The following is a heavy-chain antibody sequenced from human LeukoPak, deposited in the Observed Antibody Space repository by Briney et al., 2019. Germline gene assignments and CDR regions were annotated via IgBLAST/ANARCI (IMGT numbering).Heavy chain of an antibody. CDR1: GYSISSGYY. CDR2: IYYSGST. CDR3: ARLSGGYSSFYYFDY. Sequence: PSETLSLTCTVSGYSISSGYYWGWIRQPPGKGLEWIGYIYYSGSTNYNPSLKSRVTISVDTSKNQFSLKLSSVTAADTAVYYCARLSGGYSSFYYFDYWGQGTLVTVSS. D-gene: IGHD6-13*01. V-gene: IGHV4-38-2*02. J-gene: IGHJ4*02.